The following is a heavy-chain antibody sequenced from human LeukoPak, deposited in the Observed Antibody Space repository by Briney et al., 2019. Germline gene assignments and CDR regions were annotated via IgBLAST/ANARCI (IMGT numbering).Heavy chain of an antibody. CDR3: ARRGYGASRRYFDY. J-gene: IGHJ4*02. Sequence: SETLSLTCAVYGGSFSYYYWTWIRQPPGKGLEWIGEIHDSGSTNYNPSLKSRVTMSVDTSKNQFSMKLTSVTAADTAVYYCARRGYGASRRYFDYWGQGTLVTVSS. CDR1: GGSFSYYY. CDR2: IHDSGST. V-gene: IGHV4-34*01. D-gene: IGHD2-15*01.